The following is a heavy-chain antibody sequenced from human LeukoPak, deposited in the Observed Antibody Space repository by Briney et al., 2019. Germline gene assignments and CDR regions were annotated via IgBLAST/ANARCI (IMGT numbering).Heavy chain of an antibody. CDR2: TWYDGRNN. CDR3: AREVAPLYFHYGMGV. J-gene: IGHJ6*01. CDR1: GFTFSSYG. D-gene: IGHD2-21*01. Sequence: GKSLRLSCAASGFTFSSYGMQWVRQAPGKGLEWVAVTWYDGRNNYYAASVKGRFTISTDDSKTTVYLLMNSLRAEDTAVYYCAREVAPLYFHYGMGVWGEGTTVTVSS. V-gene: IGHV3-33*01.